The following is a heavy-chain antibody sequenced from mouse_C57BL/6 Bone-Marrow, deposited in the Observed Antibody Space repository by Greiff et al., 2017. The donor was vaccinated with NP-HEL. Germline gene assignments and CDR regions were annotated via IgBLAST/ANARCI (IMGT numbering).Heavy chain of an antibody. Sequence: EVKLVESGGDLVKPGGSLKLSCAASGFTFSSYGMSWVRQTPDKRLEWVATISSGGSYTYYPDSVKGRFTISRDNAKHTLYLQMSSLKSEDTAMYYCARRGNYYGSSYCYWYFDVWGTGTTVTVSS. CDR3: ARRGNYYGSSYCYWYFDV. V-gene: IGHV5-6*02. CDR1: GFTFSSYG. CDR2: ISSGGSYT. D-gene: IGHD1-1*01. J-gene: IGHJ1*03.